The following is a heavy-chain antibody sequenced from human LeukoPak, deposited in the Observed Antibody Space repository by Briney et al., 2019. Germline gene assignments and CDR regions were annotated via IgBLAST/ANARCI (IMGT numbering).Heavy chain of an antibody. CDR1: GGSIRSGDHH. V-gene: IGHV4-39*07. J-gene: IGHJ6*03. Sequence: SEALSLTCSVSGGSIRSGDHHWAWVRQPPGKGLEFIGSLDESGRPYYNRPLKSRVSISGDTSGKRFSLNLTSVTAADTAVYFCARDLGGYPFFMDVWGRGTTDIVSS. D-gene: IGHD2-15*01. CDR3: ARDLGGYPFFMDV. CDR2: LDESGRP.